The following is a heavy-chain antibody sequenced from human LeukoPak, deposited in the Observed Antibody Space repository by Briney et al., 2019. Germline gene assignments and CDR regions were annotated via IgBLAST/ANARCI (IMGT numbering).Heavy chain of an antibody. CDR3: ARMFTAMVPGWYFDL. J-gene: IGHJ2*01. V-gene: IGHV3-74*01. CDR2: INSDGSST. CDR1: GFTFSSYW. Sequence: PGGSLRLSCAASGFTFSSYWMHWVRQAPRKGLGWVSRINSDGSSTSYADSVKGRFTISRDNAKNTLYLQMNSLRAEDTAVYYCARMFTAMVPGWYFDLWGRGTLVTVSS. D-gene: IGHD5-18*01.